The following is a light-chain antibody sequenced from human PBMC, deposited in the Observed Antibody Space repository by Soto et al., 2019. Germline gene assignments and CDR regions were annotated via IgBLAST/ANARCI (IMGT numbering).Light chain of an antibody. CDR3: QQTYNTPRT. CDR1: QSIDDY. J-gene: IGKJ3*01. Sequence: DIQMTQSPSSLSASVGDRVTITCRASQSIDDYLNWYQQKPGKAPKLLIYAASNLQGGVPSRFSGSGSGTDFTLTINTLQPDDFATYFCQQTYNTPRTFGPGTKVEI. V-gene: IGKV1-39*01. CDR2: AAS.